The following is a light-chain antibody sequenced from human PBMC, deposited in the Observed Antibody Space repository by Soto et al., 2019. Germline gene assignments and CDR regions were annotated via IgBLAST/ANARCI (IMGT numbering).Light chain of an antibody. V-gene: IGLV2-14*01. CDR2: EVG. CDR1: SSDVGAFNY. CDR3: CSYASGSIYV. J-gene: IGLJ1*01. Sequence: QSVLTQPASVSGSPGQSITISCTGTSSDVGAFNYVSWYLQYPGKAPKLMIYEVGNRPSGVSNRFSGSKSGNTASLTISGLQAEDEADYYCCSYASGSIYVFGTGTKVNVL.